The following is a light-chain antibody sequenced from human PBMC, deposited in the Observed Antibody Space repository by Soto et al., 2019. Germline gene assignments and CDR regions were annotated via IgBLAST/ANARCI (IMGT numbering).Light chain of an antibody. CDR1: SSNIGGNS. J-gene: IGLJ2*01. CDR2: DNN. CDR3: GTWDSSLSAVV. Sequence: QSVLTQPPSVSAAPGQKVTISCSGSSSNIGGNSVSWYQQLPGTAPKLLIYDNNKRPSGIPDRFSGSKPGTSATLGITGLQTGDEADYYCGTWDSSLSAVVFGGGTKVTVL. V-gene: IGLV1-51*01.